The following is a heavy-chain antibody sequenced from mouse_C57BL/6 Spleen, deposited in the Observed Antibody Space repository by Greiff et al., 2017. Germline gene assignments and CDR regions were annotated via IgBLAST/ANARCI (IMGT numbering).Heavy chain of an antibody. CDR3: ERKLTAVVDGAMDY. Sequence: QVQLKQSGPELVKPGASVKISCKASGYAFSSSWMNWVKQRPGKGLEWIGRIYPGDGDTNYNGKFKGKATLTADKSSSTAYMQLSSLTSEDSAVYFCERKLTAVVDGAMDYWGQGTSVTVSS. CDR1: GYAFSSSW. D-gene: IGHD1-1*01. CDR2: IYPGDGDT. J-gene: IGHJ4*01. V-gene: IGHV1-82*01.